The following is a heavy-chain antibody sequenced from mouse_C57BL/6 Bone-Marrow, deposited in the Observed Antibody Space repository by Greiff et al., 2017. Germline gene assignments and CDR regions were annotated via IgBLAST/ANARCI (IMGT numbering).Heavy chain of an antibody. V-gene: IGHV1-55*01. CDR3: ARYPFAY. CDR2: IYPGSGST. J-gene: IGHJ3*01. Sequence: QVQLQQPGAELVKPGASVKMSCKASGSTFTSYWITWVKQRPGQGLEWIGDIYPGSGSTNYNEKFKSKATLTVDTSSSTAYMQLSSLTSEASAVYYCARYPFAYWGQGTLVTVSA. CDR1: GSTFTSYW.